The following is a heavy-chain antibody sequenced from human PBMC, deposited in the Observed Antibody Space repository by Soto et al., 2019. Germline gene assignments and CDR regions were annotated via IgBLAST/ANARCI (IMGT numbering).Heavy chain of an antibody. J-gene: IGHJ6*02. CDR1: GGSISSSSYY. Sequence: TLSLTCTVSGGSISSSSYYWGWIRQPPGKGLEWIGSIYYSGSTYYNPSLKSRVTISVDTSKNQFSLKLSSVTAADTAVYYCARHEAARPNKYGMDVWGQGTTVTVSS. V-gene: IGHV4-39*01. D-gene: IGHD6-6*01. CDR2: IYYSGST. CDR3: ARHEAARPNKYGMDV.